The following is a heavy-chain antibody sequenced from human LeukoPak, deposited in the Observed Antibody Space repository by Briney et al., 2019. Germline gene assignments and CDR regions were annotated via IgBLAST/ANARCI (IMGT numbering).Heavy chain of an antibody. D-gene: IGHD3-10*01. Sequence: GGSLRLSCAASGFTFSSYWMHWVRQPPGKGLEWVSTIYDDNTYYADSVKGRFAISTDNSKNTLYLQMNSLRVEDTAVYFCAARKVRGVWFYLDYWGQGTLVTVSS. CDR3: AARKVRGVWFYLDY. V-gene: IGHV3-53*01. CDR1: GFTFSSYW. CDR2: IYDDNT. J-gene: IGHJ4*02.